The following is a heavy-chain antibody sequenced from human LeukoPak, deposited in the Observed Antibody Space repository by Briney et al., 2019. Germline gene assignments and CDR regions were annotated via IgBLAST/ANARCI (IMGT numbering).Heavy chain of an antibody. CDR3: ARLIGPYYYYYMDV. CDR2: INWNGGST. V-gene: IGHV3-20*04. CDR1: EFSVGSNY. J-gene: IGHJ6*03. D-gene: IGHD2/OR15-2a*01. Sequence: AGGSLRLSCAASEFSVGSNYMTWVRQAPGKGLEWVSGINWNGGSTGYADSVKGRFTISRDNAKNSLYLQMNSLRAEDTALYYCARLIGPYYYYYMDVWGKGTTVTVSS.